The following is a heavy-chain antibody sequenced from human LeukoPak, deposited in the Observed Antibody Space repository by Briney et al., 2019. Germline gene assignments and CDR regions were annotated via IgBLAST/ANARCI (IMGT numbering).Heavy chain of an antibody. CDR2: IIPIFGTA. CDR1: GYTFINYG. Sequence: SVKVSCKASGYTFINYGISWVRQAPGQGLEWMGGIIPIFGTANYAQKFQGRVTITTDESTSTAYMELSSLRSEDTAVYYCARDGPDAFDIWGQGTMVTVSS. V-gene: IGHV1-69*05. J-gene: IGHJ3*02. CDR3: ARDGPDAFDI. D-gene: IGHD3/OR15-3a*01.